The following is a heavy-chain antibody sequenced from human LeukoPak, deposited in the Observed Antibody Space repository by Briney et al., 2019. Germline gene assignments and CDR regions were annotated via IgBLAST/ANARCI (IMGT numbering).Heavy chain of an antibody. CDR3: ARLSAAVHLGAFDI. CDR2: IHTSGTT. CDR1: GDSISNYY. J-gene: IGHJ3*02. V-gene: IGHV4-4*09. D-gene: IGHD3-3*01. Sequence: TPSETLSLTCAVSGDSISNYYWSWVRQPPGKGLEWVGYIHTSGTTNQHPSLKSRLTISVDPSKNHPSLSLRSVTAADTAVYFCARLSAAVHLGAFDIWGQGTMVTVSS.